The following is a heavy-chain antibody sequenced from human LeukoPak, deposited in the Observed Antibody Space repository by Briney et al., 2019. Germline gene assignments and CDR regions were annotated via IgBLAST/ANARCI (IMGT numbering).Heavy chain of an antibody. CDR1: GGSISSSSYY. J-gene: IGHJ6*02. CDR3: ARGRVVPSFYYYYGMDV. Sequence: PSETLSLTCTVSGGSISSSSYYWGWIRQPPGKGLEWIGSIYYSGSTYYNPSLKSRVTISVDTSKNQFSLKLSSVTAADTAVYYCARGRVVPSFYYYYGMDVWGQGTTVTVSS. V-gene: IGHV4-39*01. D-gene: IGHD3-3*01. CDR2: IYYSGST.